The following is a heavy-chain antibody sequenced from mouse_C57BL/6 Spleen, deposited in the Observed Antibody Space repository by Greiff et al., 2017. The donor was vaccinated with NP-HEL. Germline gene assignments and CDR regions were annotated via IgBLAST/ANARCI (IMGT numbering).Heavy chain of an antibody. CDR2: INPNNGGT. D-gene: IGHD1-1*01. Sequence: VQLQQSGPELVKPGASVKISCKASGYTFTDYYMNWVKQSHGKSLEWIGDINPNNGGTSYNQKFNGKATLTVDKSSSTAYMERRSLTSEDSAVYYCARSLYYGSSPWYFDVWGTGTTVTVSS. J-gene: IGHJ1*03. V-gene: IGHV1-26*01. CDR1: GYTFTDYY. CDR3: ARSLYYGSSPWYFDV.